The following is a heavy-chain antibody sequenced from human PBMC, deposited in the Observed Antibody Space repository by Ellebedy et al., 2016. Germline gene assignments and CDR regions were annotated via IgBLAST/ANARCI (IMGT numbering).Heavy chain of an antibody. Sequence: SETLSLTXNVSGASISSYYWRWIRQPAGKGLEWIGRISSSGTTNYSPSLKSRITMSVDTTKNQFSLKLSSVTAADTAVYYCAGADQLPRGWFDPWGQGTLVTVSS. J-gene: IGHJ5*02. CDR2: ISSSGTT. CDR3: AGADQLPRGWFDP. V-gene: IGHV4-4*07. D-gene: IGHD2-2*01. CDR1: GASISSYY.